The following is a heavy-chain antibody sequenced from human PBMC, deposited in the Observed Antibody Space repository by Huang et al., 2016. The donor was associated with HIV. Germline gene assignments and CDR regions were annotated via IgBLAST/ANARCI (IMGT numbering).Heavy chain of an antibody. V-gene: IGHV3-30*04. CDR3: ASAPARALSYFDN. D-gene: IGHD3-10*01. CDR2: VSFDGSQT. J-gene: IGHJ4*02. Sequence: QVLLVECGGGVVQPGKSLRLSCTASGLAFSNNAMHWVRQAPGKGLEWVAVVSFDGSQTYLADSVNDRFTISRDNSKSTLFLQMSSLRPDDTAVYYCASAPARALSYFDNWGQGTLVTVSS. CDR1: GLAFSNNA.